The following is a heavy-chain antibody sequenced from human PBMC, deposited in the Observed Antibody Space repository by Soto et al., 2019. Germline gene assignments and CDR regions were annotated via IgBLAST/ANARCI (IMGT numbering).Heavy chain of an antibody. CDR3: ARDSVAARPPRYYFDY. D-gene: IGHD6-6*01. CDR1: GFTFSSYA. V-gene: IGHV3-30-3*01. Sequence: GGSLRLSCAASGFTFSSYAMHWVRQAPGKGLEWVAVISYDGSNKYYADSVKGRFTISRDNSKNTLYLQMNSLRAEDTAVYYCARDSVAARPPRYYFDYWGQGTLVTVSS. CDR2: ISYDGSNK. J-gene: IGHJ4*02.